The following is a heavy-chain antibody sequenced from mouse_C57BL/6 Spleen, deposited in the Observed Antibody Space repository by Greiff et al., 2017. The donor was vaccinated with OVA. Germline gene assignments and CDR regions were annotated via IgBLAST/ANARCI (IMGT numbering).Heavy chain of an antibody. D-gene: IGHD1-1*02. CDR2: IYPGNGST. V-gene: IGHV1-9*01. Sequence: QVQLQQSGAELMKPGASVKLSCKASGYTFTGYWIEWVKQRPGHGLEWIGEIYPGNGSTDYNEKFKGKATFTADTSSNTAYMQLSSLTTEASAVYYCARSWAANDGGYRYAMDYWGQGTSVTVSS. CDR1: GYTFTGYW. CDR3: ARSWAANDGGYRYAMDY. J-gene: IGHJ4*01.